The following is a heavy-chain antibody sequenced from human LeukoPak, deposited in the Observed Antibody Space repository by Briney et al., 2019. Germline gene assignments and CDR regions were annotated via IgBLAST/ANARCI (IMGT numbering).Heavy chain of an antibody. CDR3: ASGEAYYDFWSGYKAFDD. Sequence: ASVKVSCKASGYTFTSYYMHWVRQAPGQGLEWMGIINPSGGSTSYAQKFQGRVPMNRDTSTSTVYKELGSLGSEDTAVYYCASGEAYYDFWSGYKAFDDWGQGTLVTVCS. CDR2: INPSGGST. CDR1: GYTFTSYY. J-gene: IGHJ4*02. V-gene: IGHV1-46*01. D-gene: IGHD3-3*01.